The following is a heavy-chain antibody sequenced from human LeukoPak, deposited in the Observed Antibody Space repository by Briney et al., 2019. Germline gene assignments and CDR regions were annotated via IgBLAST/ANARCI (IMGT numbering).Heavy chain of an antibody. CDR3: AKDLAAAGTWGFDY. CDR2: ISYDGSNK. D-gene: IGHD6-13*01. V-gene: IGHV3-30*18. CDR1: GFTFSSYG. J-gene: IGHJ4*02. Sequence: PGGSLRLSCAASGFTFSSYGMHWVRQPPGKGLEWVAVISYDGSNKYYADSVKGRFTISRDNSENTLYLQMNSLRAEDTALYYCAKDLAAAGTWGFDYWGQGTLVTVSS.